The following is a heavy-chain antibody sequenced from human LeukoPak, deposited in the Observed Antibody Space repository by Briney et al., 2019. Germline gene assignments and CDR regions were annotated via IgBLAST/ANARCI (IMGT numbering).Heavy chain of an antibody. CDR3: AILDFVVVPAALHN. D-gene: IGHD2-2*01. J-gene: IGHJ4*02. Sequence: RPGGSLRLSCAASGFTFSSYAMSWVRQAPGKGLEWVSAISGSGGSTYYADSVKGRFTISRDNSKNTLYLQMNSLRAEDTAVYYCAILDFVVVPAALHNWGQGTLLTVSS. CDR1: GFTFSSYA. V-gene: IGHV3-23*01. CDR2: ISGSGGST.